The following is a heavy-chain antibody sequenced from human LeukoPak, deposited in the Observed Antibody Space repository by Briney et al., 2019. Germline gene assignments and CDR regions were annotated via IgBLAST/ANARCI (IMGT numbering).Heavy chain of an antibody. CDR1: GFTYSHYG. V-gene: IGHV3-21*01. D-gene: IGHD6-13*01. CDR2: ISSSSSYI. J-gene: IGHJ3*02. Sequence: KPGGSLRLSCVASGFTYSHYGMNWVRQAPGKGLEWVSSISSSSSYIYYADSVKGRFTISRDNAKNSLYLQMNSLRAEDTAVYYCARDSWAAAGSRGHAFDIWGQGTMVTVSS. CDR3: ARDSWAAAGSRGHAFDI.